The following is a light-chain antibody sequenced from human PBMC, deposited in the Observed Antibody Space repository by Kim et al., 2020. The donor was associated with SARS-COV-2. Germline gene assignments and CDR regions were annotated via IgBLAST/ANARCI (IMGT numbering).Light chain of an antibody. J-gene: IGLJ1*01. CDR2: AVS. Sequence: QSITTSCPGTSSDVGSYNYVSWYQQHPGKAPKLMIYAVSNRPSGVSNRFSGSKSGNTASLTISGLQAEDEADYYCSSYTRSSTNYVFGTGTKVTVL. V-gene: IGLV2-14*03. CDR3: SSYTRSSTNYV. CDR1: SSDVGSYNY.